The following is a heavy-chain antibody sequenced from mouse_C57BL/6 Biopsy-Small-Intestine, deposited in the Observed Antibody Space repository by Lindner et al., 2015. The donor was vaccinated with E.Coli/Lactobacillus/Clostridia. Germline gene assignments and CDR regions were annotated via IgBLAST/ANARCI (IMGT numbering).Heavy chain of an antibody. CDR3: ARGDYFGSSWYFDV. D-gene: IGHD1-1*01. CDR1: GYTFTSYW. CDR2: IYPSNGNT. Sequence: QESGTALVKPGASVKLSCRASGYTFTSYWMHWVKQRPGQGLEWIGNIYPSNGNTNYNENFKSKATLTVDRSSSTAYMQLSSLASEDSAVYSCARGDYFGSSWYFDVWGTGTTVTVSS. J-gene: IGHJ1*03. V-gene: IGHV1-53*01.